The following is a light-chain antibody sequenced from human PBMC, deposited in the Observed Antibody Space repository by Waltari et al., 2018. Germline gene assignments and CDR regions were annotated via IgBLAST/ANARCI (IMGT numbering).Light chain of an antibody. CDR3: SSYTSSGVV. CDR1: GSDVGGYDY. J-gene: IGLJ2*01. V-gene: IGLV2-14*01. Sequence: QSALTQPASVSGSPGQAIIISCTGTGSDVGGYDYVPWYQQYPGKAPRLIIYDVYNRPSGFSNRFSGSKSDNTASLTISGLQAEDESVYYCSSYTSSGVVFGGGTKLTVL. CDR2: DVY.